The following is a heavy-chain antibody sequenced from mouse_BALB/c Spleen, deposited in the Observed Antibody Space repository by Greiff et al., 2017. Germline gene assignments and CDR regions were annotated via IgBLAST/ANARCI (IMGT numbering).Heavy chain of an antibody. J-gene: IGHJ3*01. CDR3: AGDDYSDYEAY. D-gene: IGHD2-4*01. Sequence: EVKLQESGPGLVKPSQSLSLSCSVTGYSFTSGYFWYWIRQVPGNILEWMAYISYDGCNNYNPSLKNRISITRDTSKNQLFLKLNSVTTEDTATYYCAGDDYSDYEAYWGQGTLVTVSA. V-gene: IGHV3-6*01. CDR2: ISYDGCN. CDR1: GYSFTSGYF.